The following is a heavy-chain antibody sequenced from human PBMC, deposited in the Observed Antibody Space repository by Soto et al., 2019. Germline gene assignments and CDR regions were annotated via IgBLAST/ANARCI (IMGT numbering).Heavy chain of an antibody. CDR1: GFTFSSYA. V-gene: IGHV3-30-3*01. CDR2: ISYDGSNK. J-gene: IGHJ6*02. D-gene: IGHD3-22*01. CDR3: ARGYMDYDSSGYYSHYYYYGMDV. Sequence: GSLRLSCAASGFTFSSYAMHWVRQAPGKELEWVAVISYDGSNKYYADSVKGRFTISRDNSKNTLYLQMNSLRAEDTAVYYCARGYMDYDSSGYYSHYYYYGMDVWGQGTTVTVSS.